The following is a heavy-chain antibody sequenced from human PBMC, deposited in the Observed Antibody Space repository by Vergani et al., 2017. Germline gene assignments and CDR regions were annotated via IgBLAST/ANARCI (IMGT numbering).Heavy chain of an antibody. J-gene: IGHJ4*02. CDR2: ISGSGGST. V-gene: IGHV3-23*04. CDR3: AKDDMSSSGWYTLY. Sequence: EVQLVESGGGLVQPGGSLRLSCAASGFTFSSYWMHWVRQAPGKGLVWVSAISGSGGSTYYADSVKGRFTISRDNSKNTLYLQMNSLRAEDTAVYYCAKDDMSSSGWYTLYWGQGTLVTVSS. D-gene: IGHD6-19*01. CDR1: GFTFSSYW.